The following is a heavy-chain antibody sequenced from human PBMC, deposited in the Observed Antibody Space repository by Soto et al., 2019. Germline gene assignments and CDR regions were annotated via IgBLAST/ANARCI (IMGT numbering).Heavy chain of an antibody. CDR2: IWYDGSNK. D-gene: IGHD6-13*01. J-gene: IGHJ4*02. CDR3: ARDAAGLNYFDY. V-gene: IGHV3-33*01. Sequence: QVQLVESGGGVVQPGRSLRLSCAASGFTFSSYGMHWVRQAPGKGLEWVAVIWYDGSNKYYADSVKGRFTISRDNSKNTLYLQMKSLRAEDTAVYYCARDAAGLNYFDYWGQGTLVTVSS. CDR1: GFTFSSYG.